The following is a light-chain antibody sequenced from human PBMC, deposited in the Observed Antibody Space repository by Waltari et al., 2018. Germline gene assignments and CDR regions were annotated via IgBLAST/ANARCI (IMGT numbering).Light chain of an antibody. CDR2: AAS. Sequence: DIQMTQSPSSLSASVGDRVTITCRSSQAIYNSLAWYQQKPGKAPKLLLFAASRLESGVPSRFSGSGCGTDYTLSISSLQPEDFATYYCQQYYSTPPYTFGQGTKLEIK. J-gene: IGKJ2*01. V-gene: IGKV1-NL1*01. CDR1: QAIYNS. CDR3: QQYYSTPPYT.